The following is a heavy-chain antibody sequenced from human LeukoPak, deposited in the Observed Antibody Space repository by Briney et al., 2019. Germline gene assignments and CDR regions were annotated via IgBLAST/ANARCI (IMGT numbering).Heavy chain of an antibody. CDR2: INGGAGTT. Sequence: GGSLRLSCAASGFTFSSYAMSWVRQAPGRGLEWVSSINGGAGTTYYADSVKGRFTISRDNSKNTLYLQMNSLRAEDTAVYYCAKDSERSMVRGIRHDYWGQGTLVTVSS. CDR1: GFTFSSYA. J-gene: IGHJ4*02. D-gene: IGHD3-10*01. CDR3: AKDSERSMVRGIRHDY. V-gene: IGHV3-23*01.